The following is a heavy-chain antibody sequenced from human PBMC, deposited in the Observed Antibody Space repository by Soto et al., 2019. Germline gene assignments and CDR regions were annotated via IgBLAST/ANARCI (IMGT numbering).Heavy chain of an antibody. CDR1: GGTFSSYA. Sequence: SVKVSCKASGGTFSSYAISWVRQAPGQGLEWMGGIIPIFGTANYAQKFQGRVTITADKSTSTAYMELSSLRSEDTAVYYCARETVLVMDTAMLHPGYNWFDTWGQGTLVTVSS. CDR3: ARETVLVMDTAMLHPGYNWFDT. J-gene: IGHJ5*02. CDR2: IIPIFGTA. D-gene: IGHD5-18*01. V-gene: IGHV1-69*06.